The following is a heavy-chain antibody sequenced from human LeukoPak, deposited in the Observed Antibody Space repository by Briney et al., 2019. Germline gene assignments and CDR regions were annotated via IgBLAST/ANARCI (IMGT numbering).Heavy chain of an antibody. CDR1: GDSISSYY. V-gene: IGHV4-59*01. Sequence: PSETLSLTCTVSGDSISSYYWSWIRQPPGKGLDGIGYIYYSGSTNYNPSLKSRVTISVDTSKNQFSLGLSSVTAADTAVYYCARVNYYDSSGTDYWGQGTLVTVSS. D-gene: IGHD3-22*01. CDR2: IYYSGST. CDR3: ARVNYYDSSGTDY. J-gene: IGHJ4*02.